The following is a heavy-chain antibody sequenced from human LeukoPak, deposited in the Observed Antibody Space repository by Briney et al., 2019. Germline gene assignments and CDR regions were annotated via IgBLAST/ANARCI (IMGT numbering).Heavy chain of an antibody. D-gene: IGHD1-26*01. CDR2: IYYSGST. Sequence: SETLSLTCTVSGGSISSYYWSWIRQPPGKGLEWTGYIYYSGSTNYNPSLKSRVTISVDTSKNQFSLKLSSVTAADTAVYYCARHSGDYFDYWGQGTLVTVSS. CDR1: GGSISSYY. CDR3: ARHSGDYFDY. J-gene: IGHJ4*02. V-gene: IGHV4-59*08.